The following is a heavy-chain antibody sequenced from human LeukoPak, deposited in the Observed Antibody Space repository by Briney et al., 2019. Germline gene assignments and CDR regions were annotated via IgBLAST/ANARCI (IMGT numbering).Heavy chain of an antibody. CDR2: IWYDGSNK. V-gene: IGHV3-33*01. Sequence: PGRSLRLSCAASGFTFSSYGMHWVRQAPGKGLEWVAVIWYDGSNKYYADSVKGRFTISRDNSKNTLYLQMNSLRAEDTAVYYCARDQGYNYRFGYWGQGTLVTVSS. CDR1: GFTFSSYG. J-gene: IGHJ4*02. D-gene: IGHD5-24*01. CDR3: ARDQGYNYRFGY.